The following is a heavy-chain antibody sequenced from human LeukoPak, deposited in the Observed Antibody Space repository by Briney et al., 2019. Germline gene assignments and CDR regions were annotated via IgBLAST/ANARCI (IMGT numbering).Heavy chain of an antibody. V-gene: IGHV1-18*01. CDR3: ARDVPGSIGTTARFDP. CDR1: GYTSSSYG. J-gene: IGHJ5*02. CDR2: ISAYNDNT. D-gene: IGHD1-1*01. Sequence: ASVKVSCKSSGYTSSSYGISWIRQAPGQGLEWMGWISAYNDNTNYAQIFQGRVTMTTDTPTSTAYMELRSLRSDDTAVYYCARDVPGSIGTTARFDPWGQGTLVIVSS.